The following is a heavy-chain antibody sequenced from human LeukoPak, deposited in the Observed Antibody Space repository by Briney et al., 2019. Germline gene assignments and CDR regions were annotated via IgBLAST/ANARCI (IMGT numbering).Heavy chain of an antibody. CDR2: ISGXSXYK. J-gene: IGHJ4*02. V-gene: IGHV3-21*01. Sequence: AGGSLRLSCAASGFTFSSYAMXXXRQAPGKGLXXVSSISGXSXYKYYADSVKGRFTISRDNAKNSLYLQMNSLRVEDTAVYYCARGPQWLAYDYWGQGTLVTVSS. CDR1: GFTFSSYA. CDR3: ARGPQWLAYDY. D-gene: IGHD6-19*01.